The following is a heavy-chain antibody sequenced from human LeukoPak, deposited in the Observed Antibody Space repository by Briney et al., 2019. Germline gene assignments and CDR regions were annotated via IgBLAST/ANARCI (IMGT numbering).Heavy chain of an antibody. CDR1: GGSISSSSYY. D-gene: IGHD1-26*01. CDR2: IYYSGST. V-gene: IGHV4-39*01. CDR3: ARSIGIGSYLIPYFDY. Sequence: PSETLSLTCTVSGGSISSSSYYWGWIRQPPGKGLEWIGSIYYSGSTYYNPSLKSRVTISVDTSKNQFSLKLSSVTAADTAVYYCARSIGIGSYLIPYFDYWGQGTLVTVSS. J-gene: IGHJ4*02.